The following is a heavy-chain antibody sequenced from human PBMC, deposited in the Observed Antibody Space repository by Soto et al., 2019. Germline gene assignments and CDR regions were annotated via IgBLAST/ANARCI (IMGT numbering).Heavy chain of an antibody. V-gene: IGHV1-18*01. D-gene: IGHD5-12*01. J-gene: IGHJ3*02. CDR3: AILLPANIVATNDAFDI. Sequence: ASVKVSCKASGYTFTSYGISWVRQAPGQGLEWMGWISAYNGNTNYAQKLQGRVTMTTDTSTSTAYMELRSLRSDDTAVYYCAILLPANIVATNDAFDIWGQGTMVTVSS. CDR2: ISAYNGNT. CDR1: GYTFTSYG.